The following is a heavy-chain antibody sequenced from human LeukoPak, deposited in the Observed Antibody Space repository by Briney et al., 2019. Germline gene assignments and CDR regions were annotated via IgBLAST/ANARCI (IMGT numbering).Heavy chain of an antibody. Sequence: SETLSLTCTVSGGSIIGSTSYWGWIRQPPGKGLDWIGIINYSGSTYYNPSLRSRVTISVDTSKNQFSLKLNSVTASDTAVYYCARGYDYRGQGTLVTVSS. V-gene: IGHV4-39*01. CDR3: ARGYDY. CDR1: GGSIIGSTSY. J-gene: IGHJ4*02. CDR2: INYSGST. D-gene: IGHD3-22*01.